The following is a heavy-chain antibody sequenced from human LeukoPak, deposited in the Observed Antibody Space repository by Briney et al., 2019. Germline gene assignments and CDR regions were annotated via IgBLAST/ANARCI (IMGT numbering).Heavy chain of an antibody. D-gene: IGHD4-17*01. CDR2: IYPGDSDT. V-gene: IGHV5-51*01. CDR1: GYSFTSYW. Sequence: GESLKISCKGSGYSFTSYWIGWVRQMPGKGLEWMGIIYPGDSDTRYSPSFQGQVTISADKSISTAYLQWSSLKASDTAMYYCARGPHWVTGDYDAFDIWGQGTMVTVSS. J-gene: IGHJ3*02. CDR3: ARGPHWVTGDYDAFDI.